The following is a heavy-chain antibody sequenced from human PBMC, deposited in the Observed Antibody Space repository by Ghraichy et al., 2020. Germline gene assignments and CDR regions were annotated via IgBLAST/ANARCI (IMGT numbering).Heavy chain of an antibody. J-gene: IGHJ6*02. CDR2: IYSGGST. D-gene: IGHD3-22*01. V-gene: IGHV3-66*01. CDR1: GFIVNTVY. CDR3: ARDAYYYDSSGDPALGMDV. Sequence: GGSLRLSCSASGFIVNTVYMNWVRQAPGKGLEWVSVIYSGGSTNYADSVKGRCTISRDSSKNVVYLLMNSLRAEDTAVYYCARDAYYYDSSGDPALGMDVGSQGSTVTVPS.